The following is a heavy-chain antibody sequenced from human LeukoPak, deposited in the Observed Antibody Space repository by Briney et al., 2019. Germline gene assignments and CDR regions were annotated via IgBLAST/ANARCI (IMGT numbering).Heavy chain of an antibody. D-gene: IGHD4-23*01. CDR1: GYTFTGYY. Sequence: ASVKVSCKASGYTFTGYYMHWVRQAPGQGLEWMGWINPNSGGTNYAQKFQGRVTMTRDTSISTAYMELSRLRSDDTAVYYCARDLGTFDDYGGEETAFDIWGQGTMVTVSS. V-gene: IGHV1-2*02. CDR2: INPNSGGT. J-gene: IGHJ3*02. CDR3: ARDLGTFDDYGGEETAFDI.